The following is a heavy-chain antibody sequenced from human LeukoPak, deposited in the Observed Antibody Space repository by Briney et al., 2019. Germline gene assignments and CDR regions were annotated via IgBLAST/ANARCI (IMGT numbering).Heavy chain of an antibody. CDR2: INHSGST. J-gene: IGHJ6*02. CDR1: GGSFSGYY. V-gene: IGHV4-34*01. Sequence: SETLSLTCAVYGGSFSGYYWSWICQPPGKGLEWIGEINHSGSTNYNPSLKSRVTISVDTSKSQFSLKLSSVTAADTAVYYCARGRYYYGMDVWGQGTTVTVSS. CDR3: ARGRYYYGMDV.